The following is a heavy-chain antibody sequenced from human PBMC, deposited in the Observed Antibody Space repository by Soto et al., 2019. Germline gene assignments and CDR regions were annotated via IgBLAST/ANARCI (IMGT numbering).Heavy chain of an antibody. J-gene: IGHJ6*02. Sequence: GESLKISCKGSGYSFSNNWIGWVRQMPGKGLEWMGIIYPGDSDTRYTPSFQGQVTFSADRSVSTAYLQWTSLKASDTAIYYCERLSRSPSDYYYGIEVWGQGTTGTVS. V-gene: IGHV5-51*01. CDR3: ERLSRSPSDYYYGIEV. CDR1: GYSFSNNW. CDR2: IYPGDSDT.